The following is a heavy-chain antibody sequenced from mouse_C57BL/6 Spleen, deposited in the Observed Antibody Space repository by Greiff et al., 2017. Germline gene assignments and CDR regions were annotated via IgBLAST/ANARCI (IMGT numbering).Heavy chain of an antibody. Sequence: QVQLQQPGAELVMPGASVKLSCKASGYTFTSYWMHWVKQRPGQGLEWIGEIDPSDSYTNYNQKFKGKSTLTVDKSSSTAYMQLSSLTSEDSAVYYCARSVDYDAWFAYWGQGTLVTVSA. CDR2: IDPSDSYT. J-gene: IGHJ3*01. V-gene: IGHV1-69*01. CDR1: GYTFTSYW. D-gene: IGHD2-4*01. CDR3: ARSVDYDAWFAY.